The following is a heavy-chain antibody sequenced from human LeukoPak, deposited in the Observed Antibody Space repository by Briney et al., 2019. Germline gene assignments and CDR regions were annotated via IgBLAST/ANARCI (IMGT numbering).Heavy chain of an antibody. D-gene: IGHD5-18*01. Sequence: ASVKVSCKASGYTFTAYYIHWVRQAPGQGLEWMAWIDPNSGDTWSAPLLQGRVTMTRDTSITTASMELTWLSSDDTAVYYCATGVATAFTYWGQGTLLTVSS. J-gene: IGHJ4*02. CDR3: ATGVATAFTY. V-gene: IGHV1-2*02. CDR2: IDPNSGDT. CDR1: GYTFTAYY.